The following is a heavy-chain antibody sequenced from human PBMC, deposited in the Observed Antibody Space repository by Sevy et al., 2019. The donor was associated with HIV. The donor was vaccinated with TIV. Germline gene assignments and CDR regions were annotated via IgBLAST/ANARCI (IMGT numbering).Heavy chain of an antibody. CDR3: ARAAAEYYYGMDV. J-gene: IGHJ6*02. Sequence: SETLSLTCTVSGVSISGYYWSWVRQSPGKGLEWIGYIYYSGMTNYNPSPKSRVTLSDDTSKNQFSLKLNSVTAADTAVYYCARAAAEYYYGMDVWGQGTKVTVSS. V-gene: IGHV4-59*01. CDR2: IYYSGMT. CDR1: GVSISGYY. D-gene: IGHD6-25*01.